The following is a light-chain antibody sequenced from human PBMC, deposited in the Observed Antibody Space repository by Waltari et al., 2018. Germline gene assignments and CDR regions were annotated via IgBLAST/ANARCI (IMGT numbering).Light chain of an antibody. J-gene: IGKJ5*01. V-gene: IGKV3-20*01. CDR2: GAS. Sequence: EIVLTQSPGTLSLSPGARATLPCRVSQSVSSSYLAWYQQKPGQAPRLVIHGASSRAAAIPDRFSGSGSGTDFTLTISRLEPEDFAVYFCQQYAYTPITFGQGTRLEIK. CDR3: QQYAYTPIT. CDR1: QSVSSSY.